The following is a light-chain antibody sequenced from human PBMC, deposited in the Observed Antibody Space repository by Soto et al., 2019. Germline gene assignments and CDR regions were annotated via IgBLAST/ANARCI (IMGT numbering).Light chain of an antibody. J-gene: IGLJ1*01. V-gene: IGLV2-23*02. CDR1: SSDVGSYNL. Sequence: QSALTQPASVSGSPGQSITISCTGTSSDVGSYNLVSWYQQHPGKAPKLMIYEVSKRPSGVSNRFSGSKSGNTASLTISGLQAEDEADYYCCSYAGSPFYVFGTGTKVTVL. CDR2: EVS. CDR3: CSYAGSPFYV.